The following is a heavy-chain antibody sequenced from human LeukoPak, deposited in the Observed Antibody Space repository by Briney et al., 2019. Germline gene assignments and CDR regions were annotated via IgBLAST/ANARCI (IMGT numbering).Heavy chain of an antibody. CDR1: GGSISSYY. D-gene: IGHD2-8*02. CDR3: ARAYGVLAEYYFDY. J-gene: IGHJ4*02. V-gene: IGHV4-59*01. CDR2: IYYSGST. Sequence: SETLSLTCTVSGGSISSYYWSWIRQPPGKGLEWIGYIYYSGSTNYNPSLKSRVTISVDTSKNQFSLKLSSVTAADTAVYYCARAYGVLAEYYFDYWGQGTLVTVSS.